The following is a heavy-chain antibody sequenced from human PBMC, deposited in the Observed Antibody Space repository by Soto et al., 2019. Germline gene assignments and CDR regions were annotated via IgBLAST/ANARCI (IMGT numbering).Heavy chain of an antibody. CDR1: GFTFTSSA. J-gene: IGHJ6*02. D-gene: IGHD5-12*01. Sequence: SVKVSCKASGFTFTSSAVQWVRQARGQRLEWIGWIVVGSGNTNYAQKFQERVTITRDMSTSTAYMELSSLRSADTAVYYCAGTPTTWPWLPQYYYGMDVRGQGPTVTLSS. V-gene: IGHV1-58*01. CDR3: AGTPTTWPWLPQYYYGMDV. CDR2: IVVGSGNT.